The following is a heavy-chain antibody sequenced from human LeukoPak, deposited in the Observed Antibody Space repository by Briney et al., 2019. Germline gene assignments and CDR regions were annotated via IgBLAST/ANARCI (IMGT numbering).Heavy chain of an antibody. J-gene: IGHJ4*02. CDR3: AKGEYSRGYLFDY. Sequence: GGSLRLSRAASGFTFSDYAMSWVRQAPGKGLKWVSTISASGGNSYYADSVKGRFTISRDNSKNTLYLQLNSLRAEDTAVYYCAKGEYSRGYLFDYWGQGTLVTVSS. CDR2: ISASGGNS. D-gene: IGHD5-18*01. V-gene: IGHV3-23*01. CDR1: GFTFSDYA.